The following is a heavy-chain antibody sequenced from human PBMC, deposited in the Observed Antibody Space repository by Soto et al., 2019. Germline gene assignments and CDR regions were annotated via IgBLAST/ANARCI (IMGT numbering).Heavy chain of an antibody. CDR2: ISAYNGNT. J-gene: IGHJ4*01. V-gene: IGHV1-18*01. Sequence: QVRLVQSGAEVKKPGASVKVSCKASGYSFTNYGITWVRQAPGQGLEWMGWISAYNGNTNYAQKFQGRVIMDTDTSTTTAYMEVSSLRSDDTAVYYCAREPMGRGGPHPPDYWGHGTLVAV. CDR3: AREPMGRGGPHPPDY. D-gene: IGHD3-10*01. CDR1: GYSFTNYG.